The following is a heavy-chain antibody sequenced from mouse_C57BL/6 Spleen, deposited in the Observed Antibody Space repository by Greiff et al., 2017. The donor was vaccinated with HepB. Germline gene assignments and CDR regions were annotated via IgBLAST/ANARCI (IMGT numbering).Heavy chain of an antibody. J-gene: IGHJ2*01. D-gene: IGHD2-3*01. CDR2: IDPETGGT. CDR3: TRSRGYYYFDY. Sequence: VQLQQSGAELVRPGASVTLSCKASGYTFTDYEMHWVKQTPVHGLEWIGAIDPETGGTAYNQKFKGKAILTADKSSSTAYMELRSLTSEDSAVYYCTRSRGYYYFDYWGQGTTLTVSS. CDR1: GYTFTDYE. V-gene: IGHV1-15*01.